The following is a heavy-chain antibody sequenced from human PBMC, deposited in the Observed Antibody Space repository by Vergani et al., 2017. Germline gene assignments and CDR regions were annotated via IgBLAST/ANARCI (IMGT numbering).Heavy chain of an antibody. CDR2: IDHTGRP. CDR3: ARVNTETSGHLYYYEYMDV. J-gene: IGHJ6*03. Sequence: QVQLQQWGGGLLKPSETLSLTCVVNGESFTSYHWTWIRQSPGEGLEWVGDIDHTGRPDYNPSLKSRLTMSVDKSRNQFSLTLNSVTATDTAIYFCARVNTETSGHLYYYEYMDVWGQGTAGTVS. V-gene: IGHV4-34*01. D-gene: IGHD4-11*01. CDR1: GESFTSYH.